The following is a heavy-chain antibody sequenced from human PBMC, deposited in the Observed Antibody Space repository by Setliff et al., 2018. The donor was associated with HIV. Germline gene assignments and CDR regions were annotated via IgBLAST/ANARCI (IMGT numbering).Heavy chain of an antibody. V-gene: IGHV3-21*01. D-gene: IGHD4-17*01. CDR1: GFSFANYV. CDR3: AKDFHDCGDASWFDP. Sequence: PGGSLRLSCTTPGFSFANYVMSWLRQAPGKGLEWVSSISSSTYIYYADSVKGRFTISGDNSKNTLYLQINSLRAEDTALYYCAKDFHDCGDASWFDPWGQGTLVTVSS. CDR2: ISSSTYI. J-gene: IGHJ5*02.